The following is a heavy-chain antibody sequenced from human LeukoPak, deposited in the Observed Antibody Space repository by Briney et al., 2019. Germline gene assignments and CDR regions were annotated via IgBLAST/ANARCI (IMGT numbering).Heavy chain of an antibody. CDR3: SRHQGGGSWYYFDS. J-gene: IGHJ4*02. V-gene: IGHV4-59*08. Sequence: PSETLSLTCTVSGGSISSYYWSWIRQPQGPGLDPIGYIDYSGSSNYNTYLTSRVTVAVEMSKNQFSLKLSLVTVAATDVYFCSRHQGGGSWYYFDSWGQGTMVTVSS. CDR2: IDYSGSS. D-gene: IGHD6-13*01. CDR1: GGSISSYY.